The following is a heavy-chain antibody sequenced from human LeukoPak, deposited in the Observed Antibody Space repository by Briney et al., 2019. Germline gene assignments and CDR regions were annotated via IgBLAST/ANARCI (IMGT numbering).Heavy chain of an antibody. CDR2: IYYSGST. CDR3: ARGGTGDLDY. J-gene: IGHJ4*02. V-gene: IGHV4-59*01. Sequence: SETLSLTCTVSGGSISTYHWTWIRRPPGKGLERIGHIYYSGSTNYNPSLKSRVTISVDTSKNQFSLRLTSVTAADTAVYYCARGGTGDLDYWGQGTLVTVSS. CDR1: GGSISTYH. D-gene: IGHD7-27*01.